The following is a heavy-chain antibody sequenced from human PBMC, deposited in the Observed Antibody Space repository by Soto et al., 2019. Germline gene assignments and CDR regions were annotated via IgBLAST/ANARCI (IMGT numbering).Heavy chain of an antibody. D-gene: IGHD6-13*01. CDR2: IYYSGSA. CDR1: GGSISSGGYY. CDR3: ARIARSSSWSGKGNWFDP. Sequence: PSETLSLTCTVSGGSISSGGYYWSWIRQHPGKGLEWIGYIYYSGSAYYNPSLKSRVTISVDTSKNQFSLKLSSVTAADTAVYYCARIARSSSWSGKGNWFDPWGQGTLVTVSS. J-gene: IGHJ5*02. V-gene: IGHV4-31*03.